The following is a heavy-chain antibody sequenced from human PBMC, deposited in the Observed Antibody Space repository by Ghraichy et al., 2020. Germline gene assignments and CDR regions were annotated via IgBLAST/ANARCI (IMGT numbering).Heavy chain of an antibody. V-gene: IGHV4-39*01. CDR3: ARHLLTRSRNFDF. Sequence: SETLSLTCSVSGGYIGSTSYYWGWIRQPPGKGLECLGTLYNVASTYYSPSLKSRLSMSVDTSKNQLSLRLTSVTAADTAVYYCARHLLTRSRNFDFWGRGTLVTVSS. CDR1: GGYIGSTSYY. J-gene: IGHJ4*02. CDR2: LYNVAST. D-gene: IGHD3-9*01.